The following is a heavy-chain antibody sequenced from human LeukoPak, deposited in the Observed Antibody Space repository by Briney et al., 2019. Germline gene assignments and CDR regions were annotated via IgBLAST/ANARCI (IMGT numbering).Heavy chain of an antibody. D-gene: IGHD2-15*01. V-gene: IGHV3-21*01. J-gene: IGHJ4*02. Sequence: GGSLRLSCAASGFSFSNYNMDWVRQAPGRGLEWVSSISSSSSYIYYADSLKGRFTISRDNAKNSLYLQVNSLRAEDTAVYFCVRGYCSGGTCYLDYWGQGTLVTVSS. CDR1: GFSFSNYN. CDR2: ISSSSSYI. CDR3: VRGYCSGGTCYLDY.